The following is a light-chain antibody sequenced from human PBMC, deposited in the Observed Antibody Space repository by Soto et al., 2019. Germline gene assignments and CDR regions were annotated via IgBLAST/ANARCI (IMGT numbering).Light chain of an antibody. Sequence: EMTHTPSSLSAAIGDRVTITCRASQSIKNYLNWYQHKPGAAPKLLIFGASNLESGVPSRFSGSGSGTEFTLSISSLQPEDFATHYCHPGYSTPPIPSGQRTLLAI. CDR2: GAS. V-gene: IGKV1-39*01. CDR3: HPGYSTPPIP. J-gene: IGKJ5*01. CDR1: QSIKNY.